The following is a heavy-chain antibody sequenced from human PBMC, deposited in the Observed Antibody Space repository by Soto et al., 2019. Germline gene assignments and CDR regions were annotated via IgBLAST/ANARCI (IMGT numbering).Heavy chain of an antibody. J-gene: IGHJ5*02. CDR2: ISAYNGKT. CDR1: GYTFSSYG. D-gene: IGHD3-10*01. CDR3: ARLLGALNWFYP. V-gene: IGHV1-18*01. Sequence: ASVNVCCKASGYTFSSYGISWVRQAPGQGLECMGWISAYNGKTNYAQKLQGRVTMTTDTSTSTAYMELRSLRSDDTAVYYCARLLGALNWFYPCGHETLVTLSS.